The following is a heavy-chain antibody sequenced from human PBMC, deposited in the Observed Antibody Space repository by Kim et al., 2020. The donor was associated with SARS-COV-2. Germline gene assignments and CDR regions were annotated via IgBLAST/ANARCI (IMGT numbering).Heavy chain of an antibody. CDR2: IKQDGSEK. J-gene: IGHJ5*02. CDR3: ARDQRRTIFGVVIMGDWFDP. Sequence: GGSLRRSCAASGFTFSSYWMSWVRQAPGKGLEWVANIKQDGSEKYYVDSVKGRFTISRDNAKNSLYLQMNSLRAEDTAVYYCARDQRRTIFGVVIMGDWFDPWGQGTLVTVSS. CDR1: GFTFSSYW. D-gene: IGHD3-3*01. V-gene: IGHV3-7*01.